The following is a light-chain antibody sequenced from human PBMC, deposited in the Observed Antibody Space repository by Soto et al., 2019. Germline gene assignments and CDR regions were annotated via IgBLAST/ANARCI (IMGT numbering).Light chain of an antibody. CDR3: QQLFDSPIT. CDR1: QVISTS. Sequence: DIQMTQSPASLSSSVGDRVTITCRASQVISTSLAWYQVKPGKAPKLLIYAASTLESGVPSRFSATVSGTEFSLTITSLKPEDFATYYCQQLFDSPITFGQGTRLEIK. V-gene: IGKV1-9*01. J-gene: IGKJ5*01. CDR2: AAS.